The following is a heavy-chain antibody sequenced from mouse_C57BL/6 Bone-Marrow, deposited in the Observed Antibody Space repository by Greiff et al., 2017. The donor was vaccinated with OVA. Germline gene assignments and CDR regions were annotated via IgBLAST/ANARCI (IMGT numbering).Heavy chain of an antibody. V-gene: IGHV1-61*01. CDR1: GYTFTSYW. Sequence: QVQLQQPGAELVRPGSSVKLSCKASGYTFTSYWMDWVKQRPGQGLEWIGNIYPSDSETHYNQKFKDKATLTVDKSSSTAYMQLSSLTSEDSAVYYCARHNLAWYFDVWGTGTTVTVSS. J-gene: IGHJ1*03. D-gene: IGHD1-3*01. CDR3: ARHNLAWYFDV. CDR2: IYPSDSET.